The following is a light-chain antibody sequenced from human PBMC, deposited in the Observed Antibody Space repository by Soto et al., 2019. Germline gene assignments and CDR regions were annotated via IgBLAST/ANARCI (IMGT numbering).Light chain of an antibody. CDR2: EVS. CDR3: SSYTTIGTPV. V-gene: IGLV2-14*01. J-gene: IGLJ3*02. CDR1: SSDVGGYNY. Sequence: QSALTQPASVSGSPGQTITISCTGTSSDVGGYNYLSWYQQHPGKAPKVMIYEVSNRPSGVSNRFSGSKSGNTASLTISGLQAEDEADYFCSSYTTIGTPVFGGGTKLTVL.